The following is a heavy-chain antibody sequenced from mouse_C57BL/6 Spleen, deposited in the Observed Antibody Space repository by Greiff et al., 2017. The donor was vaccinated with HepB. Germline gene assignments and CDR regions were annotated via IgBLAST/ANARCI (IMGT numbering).Heavy chain of an antibody. CDR2: ISSGGSYT. CDR1: GFTFSSYG. D-gene: IGHD1-1*02. V-gene: IGHV5-6*01. CDR3: ARHEVAQAWFAY. J-gene: IGHJ3*01. Sequence: EVQRVESGGDLVKPGGSLKLSCAASGFTFSSYGMSWVRQTPDKRLEWVATISSGGSYTYYPDSVKGRFTISRDNAKNTLYLQMSSLKSEDTAMYYCARHEVAQAWFAYWGQGTLVTVSA.